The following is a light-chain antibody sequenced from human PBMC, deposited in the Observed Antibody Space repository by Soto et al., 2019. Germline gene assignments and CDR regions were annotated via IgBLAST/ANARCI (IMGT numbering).Light chain of an antibody. CDR3: GQGLANPLT. Sequence: IVLTQSPLSLPSTPGDPAPPPSRSSRTLRIVNDSTILDWYLQKPGQSPQVLIYLGSNRASGVPDRFSGSGSGTDFTLKISRVEAEDVGVYYGGQGLANPLTFGGGTKVEIK. V-gene: IGKV2-28*01. CDR2: LGS. J-gene: IGKJ4*01. CDR1: RTLRIVNDSTI.